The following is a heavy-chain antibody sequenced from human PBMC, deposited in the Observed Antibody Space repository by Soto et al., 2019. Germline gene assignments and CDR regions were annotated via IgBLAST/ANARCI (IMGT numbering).Heavy chain of an antibody. Sequence: PSETLSLTCAVSGGSISSGGFSWSWIRQPPGKGLEWIGYLSHNGSTYYNPSLKSRVTISVDRSKNQFSLKLSSVTAADTAVYYCASHYSGYSYGYLDYWGQGTLVPVSS. CDR1: GGSISSGGFS. CDR2: LSHNGST. CDR3: ASHYSGYSYGYLDY. J-gene: IGHJ4*02. V-gene: IGHV4-30-2*01. D-gene: IGHD5-18*01.